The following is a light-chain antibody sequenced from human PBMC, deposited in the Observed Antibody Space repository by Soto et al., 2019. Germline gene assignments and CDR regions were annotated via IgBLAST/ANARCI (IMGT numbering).Light chain of an antibody. CDR2: GAS. V-gene: IGKV3-20*01. Sequence: EIVMTQSPGTLSLSPAERSTLSCMASQSVSSRLAWYQQKPGQAPRLLISGASSRATGIPDRFSGSGFGTDFTLTISRLEPEDFALYYCQHYAGGSRITFGQGTRLEIK. J-gene: IGKJ5*01. CDR3: QHYAGGSRIT. CDR1: QSVSSR.